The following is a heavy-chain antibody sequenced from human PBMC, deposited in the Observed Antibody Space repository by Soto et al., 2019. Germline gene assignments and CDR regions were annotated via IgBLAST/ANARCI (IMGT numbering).Heavy chain of an antibody. CDR3: ARDLAYDYVWGSYRYYYYYYGMDV. CDR1: GFTFSSYW. V-gene: IGHV3-7*03. CDR2: IKQDGSEK. D-gene: IGHD3-16*02. Sequence: GGSLRLSCAASGFTFSSYWMSWVRQAPGKGLEWVANIKQDGSEKYYVDSVKGRFTISRDNAKNSLYLQMNSLRAEDTAVYYCARDLAYDYVWGSYRYYYYYYGMDVWGQGTTVTVS. J-gene: IGHJ6*02.